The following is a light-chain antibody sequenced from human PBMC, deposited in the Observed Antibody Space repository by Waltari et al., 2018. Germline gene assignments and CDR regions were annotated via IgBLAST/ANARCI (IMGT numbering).Light chain of an antibody. CDR3: CSYAGSSTVM. Sequence: QSALTQPASVSGSPGQSITISCTGTTRNVGNYDLVSWYQQHPGKAPKLSISEVNKRPSGIVARLSVSKSGNTASLTISGLLTEDEADYYCCSYAGSSTVMFGGGTKLTVL. CDR1: TRNVGNYDL. CDR2: EVN. J-gene: IGLJ3*02. V-gene: IGLV2-23*02.